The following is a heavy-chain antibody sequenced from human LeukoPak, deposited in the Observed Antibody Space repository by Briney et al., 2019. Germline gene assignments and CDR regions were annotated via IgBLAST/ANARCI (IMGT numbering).Heavy chain of an antibody. J-gene: IGHJ4*02. V-gene: IGHV4-39*01. CDR2: IYHSGST. D-gene: IGHD3-22*01. CDR1: GGSIDSRSYY. Sequence: PSETLSLTCTVSGGSIDSRSYYWDRIRQAPGKGLEWIGTIYHSGSTEYNPSLKSRVAIFVDTSKNQFSLILHSVAAADTAVYYCARRSEFDDTHYHYFDYWGQGALVTVSS. CDR3: ARRSEFDDTHYHYFDY.